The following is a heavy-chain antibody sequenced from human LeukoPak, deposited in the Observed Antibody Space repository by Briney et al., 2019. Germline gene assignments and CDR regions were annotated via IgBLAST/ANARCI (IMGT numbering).Heavy chain of an antibody. V-gene: IGHV1-2*06. CDR3: ARDRYCSSTSCYAAGWFDP. J-gene: IGHJ5*02. D-gene: IGHD2-2*01. CDR2: INPNSGGT. Sequence: ASVKVSXKASGYTFTGYYMHWVRQAPGQGLEWMGRINPNSGGTNYAQKFQGRVTTTRDTSISTAYMELSRLRSDDTAVYYCARDRYCSSTSCYAAGWFDPWGQGTLVTVSS. CDR1: GYTFTGYY.